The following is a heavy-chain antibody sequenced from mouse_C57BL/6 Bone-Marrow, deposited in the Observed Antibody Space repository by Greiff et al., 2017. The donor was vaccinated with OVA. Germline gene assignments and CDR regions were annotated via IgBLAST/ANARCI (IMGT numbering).Heavy chain of an antibody. CDR3: ARDSFYYYGRGLSMDY. Sequence: EVQLVESGPGLVKPSQSLSLTCSVTGYSITGGYYWNWIRQFPGNKLEWMGYISYDGSTNYNPSLKNRISITRDTSKNQFFLKLNSVTTEDTATYYCARDSFYYYGRGLSMDYWGQGTSVTVSS. CDR1: GYSITGGYY. CDR2: ISYDGST. D-gene: IGHD1-1*01. V-gene: IGHV3-6*01. J-gene: IGHJ4*01.